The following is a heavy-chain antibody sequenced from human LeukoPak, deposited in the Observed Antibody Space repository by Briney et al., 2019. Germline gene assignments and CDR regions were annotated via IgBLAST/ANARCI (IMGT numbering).Heavy chain of an antibody. V-gene: IGHV3-53*01. CDR3: ARGTTDILTGYYYYGMDV. CDR1: GLTVSSNY. J-gene: IGHJ6*02. Sequence: GGSLRLSCAASGLTVSSNYMSWVRQAPGKGLEWVSVIYSGDTTYYADSVKGRFTISRDTSKNTVYLQMNSLRAEDTAVYHCARGTTDILTGYYYYGMDVWGQGTTVTVSS. D-gene: IGHD3-9*01. CDR2: IYSGDTT.